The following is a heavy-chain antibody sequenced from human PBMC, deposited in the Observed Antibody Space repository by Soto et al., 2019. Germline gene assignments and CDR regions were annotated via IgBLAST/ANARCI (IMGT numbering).Heavy chain of an antibody. CDR2: INHSGST. V-gene: IGHV4-34*01. J-gene: IGHJ5*02. CDR3: AGKYYDFWSGSYNWFDP. D-gene: IGHD3-3*01. Sequence: PSETLSLTCAVYGGSFSGYYWSWIRQPPGKGLEWIGEINHSGSTNYNPSLKSRVTISVDTSKNQFSLKLSSVTAADTAVYYCAGKYYDFWSGSYNWFDPWGQGTLVTVS. CDR1: GGSFSGYY.